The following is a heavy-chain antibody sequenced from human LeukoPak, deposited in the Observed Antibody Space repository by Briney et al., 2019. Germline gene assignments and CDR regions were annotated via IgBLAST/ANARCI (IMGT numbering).Heavy chain of an antibody. D-gene: IGHD3-9*01. V-gene: IGHV4-59*01. CDR2: VYYSGST. CDR1: GGSISTYY. CDR3: ARGGLRYFDPEDY. Sequence: SETLSLTCTVSGGSISTYYWSWIRQPPGKGLEWIGYVYYSGSTNYNPSLKSRVTISVDTSKSQFSLKLSSVTAADTAVYYCARGGLRYFDPEDYWGQGSLVTVSS. J-gene: IGHJ4*02.